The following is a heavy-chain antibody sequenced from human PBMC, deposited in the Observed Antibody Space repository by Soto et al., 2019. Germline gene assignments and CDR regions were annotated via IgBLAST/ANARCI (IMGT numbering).Heavy chain of an antibody. Sequence: QVQLVQSGAEVKKPGASVKVSCKASGYTFTSYGISWVRQAPGQGLEWMGWISAYNGNTNYAQKLQGRVTMTPDTSKSTAYMELRSLRSYDTAVYYCSRNDILTGLMTLHFWGQGTLVTVSS. CDR3: SRNDILTGLMTLHF. CDR1: GYTFTSYG. D-gene: IGHD3-9*01. J-gene: IGHJ4*02. CDR2: ISAYNGNT. V-gene: IGHV1-18*01.